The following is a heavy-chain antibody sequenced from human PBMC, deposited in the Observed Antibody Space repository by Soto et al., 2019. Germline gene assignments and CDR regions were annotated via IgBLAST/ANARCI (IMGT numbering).Heavy chain of an antibody. D-gene: IGHD6-6*01. CDR3: AGNGAAARPLRFFDS. CDR2: IYNSGNT. Sequence: QLQLQESGPGLVKPSETLSLTCTVSGDSISSSLYFWGWIRQPPGKGLEWIGNIYNSGNTYYNPSLKSRGSLSVGNAKNQFPLQLSSVAAADTAVFYWAGNGAAARPLRFFDSWGQGSLVTVSS. CDR1: GDSISSSLYF. J-gene: IGHJ4*02. V-gene: IGHV4-39*01.